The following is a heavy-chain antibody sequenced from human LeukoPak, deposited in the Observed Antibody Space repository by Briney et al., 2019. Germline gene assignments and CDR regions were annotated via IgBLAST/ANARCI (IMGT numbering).Heavy chain of an antibody. CDR1: GYSFTSYW. CDR3: ARHHPYYYDSSGYSPRSFNWFDP. J-gene: IGHJ5*02. V-gene: IGHV5-51*01. Sequence: GESLKISCKGSGYSFTSYWIGWVRQMPGKGLGWMVIIYPCDSDTRYSPSFQGQVTISADKSISTAYLQWSSLKTSDTAMYYCARHHPYYYDSSGYSPRSFNWFDPWGQGTLVTVSS. D-gene: IGHD3-22*01. CDR2: IYPCDSDT.